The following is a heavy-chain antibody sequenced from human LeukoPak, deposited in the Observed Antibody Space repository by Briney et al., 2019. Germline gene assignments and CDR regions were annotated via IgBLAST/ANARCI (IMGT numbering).Heavy chain of an antibody. J-gene: IGHJ4*02. CDR1: GYSFTSYW. V-gene: IGHV5-51*01. Sequence: NRGESLKISCKGSGYSFTSYWIGWVRQMPGKGLEWMGIIYPGDSDTRYSPSFQGQVTISADKSISTAYLQWSSLKASDTAMYYCARQFRLHYDFWSGYYTPAGYYFDYWGQGTLVTVSS. D-gene: IGHD3-3*01. CDR2: IYPGDSDT. CDR3: ARQFRLHYDFWSGYYTPAGYYFDY.